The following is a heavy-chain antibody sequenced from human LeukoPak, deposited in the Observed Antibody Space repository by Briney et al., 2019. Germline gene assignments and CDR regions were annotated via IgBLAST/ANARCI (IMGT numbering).Heavy chain of an antibody. D-gene: IGHD6-19*01. CDR2: NYYSGST. J-gene: IGHJ4*02. Sequence: SETLSLTCTVSGGSISSSSYYWGWIRQPPGKGLEWIGSNYYSGSTYYNPSLKSRVTISVDTSKNQFSLKLSSVTAADTAVYYCARDLGIAVAGNDYWGQGTLVTVSS. V-gene: IGHV4-39*07. CDR1: GGSISSSSYY. CDR3: ARDLGIAVAGNDY.